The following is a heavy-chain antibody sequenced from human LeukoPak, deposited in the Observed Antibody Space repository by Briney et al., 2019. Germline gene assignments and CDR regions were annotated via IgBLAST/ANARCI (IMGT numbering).Heavy chain of an antibody. V-gene: IGHV4-31*03. CDR2: IYYSGST. J-gene: IGHJ5*02. CDR3: ARYTYGGNSNWFDP. CDR1: GVSISSGGYY. Sequence: PSQTLPLTCTVSGVSISSGGYYWRWLRQHPGKGLEWIGYIYYSGSTYYNPSLKSRVTISVDTSKNQFSLKLSSVTAADTAVYYCARYTYGGNSNWFDPWGQGTLVTVSS. D-gene: IGHD4-23*01.